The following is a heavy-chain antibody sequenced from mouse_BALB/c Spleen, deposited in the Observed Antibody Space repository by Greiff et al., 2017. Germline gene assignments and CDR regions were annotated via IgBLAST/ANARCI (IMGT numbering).Heavy chain of an antibody. Sequence: EVQLVESGGGLVQPGGSRKLSCAASGFTFSSFGMHWVRQAPEKGLEWVAYISSGSSTIYYADTVKGRFTISRDNPKNTLFLQMTSLRSEDTAMYYCAREGVYYYGPHYWGQGTTLTVSS. CDR3: AREGVYYYGPHY. J-gene: IGHJ2*01. CDR2: ISSGSSTI. D-gene: IGHD1-1*01. CDR1: GFTFSSFG. V-gene: IGHV5-17*02.